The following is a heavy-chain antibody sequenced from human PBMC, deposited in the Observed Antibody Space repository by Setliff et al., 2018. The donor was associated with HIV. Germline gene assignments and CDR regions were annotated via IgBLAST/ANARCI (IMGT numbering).Heavy chain of an antibody. CDR2: IDHSETT. CDR3: AGGPGTTSIDY. J-gene: IGHJ4*02. D-gene: IGHD1-26*01. V-gene: IGHV4-59*03. CDR1: GGSINGHS. Sequence: SETLSLTCTVSGGSINGHSWSWIRQPPGKVLEWIGYIDHSETTNYNPSLKSRLTISIDTSKTQFSLNLSSVTAADTAVYYCAGGPGTTSIDYWAQGTLVTVSS.